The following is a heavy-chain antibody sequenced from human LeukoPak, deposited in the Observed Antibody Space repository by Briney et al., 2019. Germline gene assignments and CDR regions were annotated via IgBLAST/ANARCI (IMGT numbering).Heavy chain of an antibody. V-gene: IGHV1-18*01. Sequence: ASVKVSCKASGYTFTSYGISWVRQAPGRGLEWMGWISAYNGNTNYAQKLQGRVTMTTDTSTSTAYMELRSLRSDDTAVYYCARDGAGSSGWWGQYYFDYWGQGTLVTVSS. CDR3: ARDGAGSSGWWGQYYFDY. CDR2: ISAYNGNT. J-gene: IGHJ4*02. D-gene: IGHD6-19*01. CDR1: GYTFTSYG.